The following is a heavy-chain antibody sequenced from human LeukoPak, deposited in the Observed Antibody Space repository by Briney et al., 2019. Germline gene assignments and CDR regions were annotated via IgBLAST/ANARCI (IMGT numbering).Heavy chain of an antibody. D-gene: IGHD3-10*01. J-gene: IGHJ4*02. Sequence: ASVKVSCKASGGTFSSYAISWVRQAPGQGLEWMGGIIPIFGTANYAQKFQGRVTITADESTSTAYMELSSLRSEDTAVYYCARVGRGVLLWFGELYYWGQGTLVTVSP. CDR1: GGTFSSYA. CDR2: IIPIFGTA. CDR3: ARVGRGVLLWFGELYY. V-gene: IGHV1-69*13.